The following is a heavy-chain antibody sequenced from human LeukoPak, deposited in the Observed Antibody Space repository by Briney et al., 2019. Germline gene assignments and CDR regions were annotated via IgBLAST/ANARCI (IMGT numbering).Heavy chain of an antibody. CDR2: IYSGGST. CDR3: ARDKARNDFWSGHDAFDI. Sequence: PGGSLRLSCAASGFTVSSNYMSWVRQAPGKGLEWVSIIYSGGSTYYADSVKGRFTISRDNSKNTLYLQMNSLRAEDTAVYYWARDKARNDFWSGHDAFDIWGQGTMVTVSS. V-gene: IGHV3-66*01. D-gene: IGHD3-3*01. CDR1: GFTVSSNY. J-gene: IGHJ3*02.